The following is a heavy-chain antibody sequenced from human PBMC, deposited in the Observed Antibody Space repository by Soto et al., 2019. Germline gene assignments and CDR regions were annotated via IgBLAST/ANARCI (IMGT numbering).Heavy chain of an antibody. CDR3: AKATYYYDSSSYYRVYFDY. D-gene: IGHD3-22*01. CDR2: ITGSGGRP. J-gene: IGHJ4*02. V-gene: IGHV3-23*01. CDR1: GFAFSDYA. Sequence: EVQLLESGGGLVQPGGSLRLSCAASGFAFSDYAMSWVRQAPGKGLEWVSAITGSGGRPYYADSVKGRFTISRDRTKSTSYLQMSGLRAEDTAVYFCAKATYYYDSSSYYRVYFDYWGQGTLVTVSS.